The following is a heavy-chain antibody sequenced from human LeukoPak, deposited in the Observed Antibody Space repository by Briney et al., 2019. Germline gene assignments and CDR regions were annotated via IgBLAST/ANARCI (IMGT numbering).Heavy chain of an antibody. CDR2: ISAYNGNT. D-gene: IGHD3-9*01. Sequence: ASVKVSCKASGYTFTSYGISWVRQAPGQGLEWMGWISAYNGNTNYAQKLRGRVTMTTDTSTSTAHMELRSLRSDDTAVYYCARDLHDILTGYPYYFDYWGQGTLVTVSS. CDR3: ARDLHDILTGYPYYFDY. V-gene: IGHV1-18*01. J-gene: IGHJ4*02. CDR1: GYTFTSYG.